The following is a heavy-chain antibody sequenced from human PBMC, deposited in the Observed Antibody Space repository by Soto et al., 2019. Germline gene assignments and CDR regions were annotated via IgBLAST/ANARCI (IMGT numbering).Heavy chain of an antibody. J-gene: IGHJ4*02. V-gene: IGHV4-30-4*01. D-gene: IGHD3-22*01. CDR2: IYYSGST. CDR3: AREVKYYDSSGYVDY. Sequence: PSETLSLTCTVSGGSISSGDYYWSWIRQPPGKGLEWIGYIYYSGSTYYNPSLKGRVTISVDTSKNQFSLKLSSVTAADTAVYYCAREVKYYDSSGYVDYWGQGTLVTVS. CDR1: GGSISSGDYY.